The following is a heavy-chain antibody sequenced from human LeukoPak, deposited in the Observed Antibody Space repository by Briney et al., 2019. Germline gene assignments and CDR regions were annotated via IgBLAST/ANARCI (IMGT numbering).Heavy chain of an antibody. CDR3: ARETPTIKGDAFDI. Sequence: PGGSLRLSCAASGFALSNYEINWVREAPGKGLEWLSYIDSSGGCKFYADSVTGRFTVSRDNAKNSLYLQLNSLRVEDTALYCWARETPTIKGDAFDIWGQGTMVTVSS. CDR1: GFALSNYE. D-gene: IGHD5-12*01. J-gene: IGHJ3*02. V-gene: IGHV3-48*03. CDR2: IDSSGGCK.